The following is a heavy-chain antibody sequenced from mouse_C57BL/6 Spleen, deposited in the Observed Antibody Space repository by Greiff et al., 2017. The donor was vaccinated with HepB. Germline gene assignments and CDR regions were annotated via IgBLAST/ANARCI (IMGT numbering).Heavy chain of an antibody. CDR1: GFTFSSYG. CDR2: ISSGGSYT. J-gene: IGHJ2*01. D-gene: IGHD1-1*01. Sequence: DVKLVESGGDLVKPGGSLKLSCAASGFTFSSYGMSWVRQTPDKRLEWVATISSGGSYTYYPDSVKGRFTISRDNAKNTLYLQMSSLKSEDTAMYYCARGGGLITTVFDYWGQGTTLTVSS. V-gene: IGHV5-6*02. CDR3: ARGGGLITTVFDY.